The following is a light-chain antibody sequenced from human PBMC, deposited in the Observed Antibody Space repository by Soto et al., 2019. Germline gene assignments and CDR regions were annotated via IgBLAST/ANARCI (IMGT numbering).Light chain of an antibody. V-gene: IGLV1-44*01. CDR1: SSNIGSNT. CDR2: NNN. J-gene: IGLJ2*01. Sequence: QSVLTQPPSASGTPGQRVTISCSGRSSNIGSNTVNWYQQVPGTAPKLRIYNNNQRPSGVPERFSGSKSGTSASLAISGLQSEDEADYYCAAWDDSLNAVVFGGGTKVTVL. CDR3: AAWDDSLNAVV.